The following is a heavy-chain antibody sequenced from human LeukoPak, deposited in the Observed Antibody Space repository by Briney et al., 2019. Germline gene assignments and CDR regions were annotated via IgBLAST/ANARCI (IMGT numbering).Heavy chain of an antibody. CDR3: AKIYCSGGSCSDY. J-gene: IGHJ4*02. Sequence: GGSLRLSCAASGFTFSSYAMSWVRQAPGKGLKWVSAISGSGGSTYYADSVKGRFTISRDNSKNTLYLQMNSLRAEDTAVYYCAKIYCSGGSCSDYWGQGTLVTVSS. CDR2: ISGSGGST. V-gene: IGHV3-23*01. D-gene: IGHD2-15*01. CDR1: GFTFSSYA.